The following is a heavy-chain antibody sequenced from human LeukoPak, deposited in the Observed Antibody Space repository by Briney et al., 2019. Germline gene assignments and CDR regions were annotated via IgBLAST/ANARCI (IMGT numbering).Heavy chain of an antibody. CDR2: ISYDGSDE. D-gene: IGHD3-3*01. J-gene: IGHJ4*02. V-gene: IGHV3-30*03. Sequence: GGSLRLSCAASGFIFSKVWMNWVRQAPGKGLEWVGVISYDGSDEYYTDSVKGRFTISRDNSKNTVYLQMNSLRADDTAVYYCARDFTPEWFDIHWGQGTLVTVSS. CDR1: GFIFSKVW. CDR3: ARDFTPEWFDIH.